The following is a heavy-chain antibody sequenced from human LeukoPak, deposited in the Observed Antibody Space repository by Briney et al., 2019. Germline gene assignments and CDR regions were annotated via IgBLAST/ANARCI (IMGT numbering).Heavy chain of an antibody. V-gene: IGHV3-9*01. CDR3: AKDMTVSLYYDFWSGYEKPDYYYYGMDV. D-gene: IGHD3-3*01. J-gene: IGHJ6*02. CDR1: GFTFDDYA. CDR2: ISWNSGSI. Sequence: GGSLRLSCAASGFTFDDYAMPWVRQAPGKGLEWVSGISWNSGSIGYADSVKGRFTISRDNAKNSLYLQMNSLRAEDTALYYCAKDMTVSLYYDFWSGYEKPDYYYYGMDVWGQGTTVTVSS.